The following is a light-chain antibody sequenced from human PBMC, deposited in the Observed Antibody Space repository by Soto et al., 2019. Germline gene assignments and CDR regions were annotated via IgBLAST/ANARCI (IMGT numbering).Light chain of an antibody. CDR2: DIS. CDR1: QSVGSD. J-gene: IGKJ4*01. Sequence: EIVLTQSPATLSLSPGERATLSCRASQSVGSDLAWYQAKPGQAPRLLIFDISNRATGIPARFSGSGSGTDFTLTISTLEPEDFAVYHCQQRDSWPLTFGGGTKVEI. V-gene: IGKV3-11*01. CDR3: QQRDSWPLT.